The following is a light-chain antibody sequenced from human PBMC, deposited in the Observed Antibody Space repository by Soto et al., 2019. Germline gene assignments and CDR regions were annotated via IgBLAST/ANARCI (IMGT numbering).Light chain of an antibody. Sequence: QSVLTQPPSASGSPGQSVTISCTGTSSDVGAYKYVSWYQQYPGKAPKLMIYEVTKRPSGVPDRFSGSKSGNTGSLTVSGVQGEDEADYYCTSYVGNDIWVFGGGTKLTVL. CDR3: TSYVGNDIWV. CDR1: SSDVGAYKY. J-gene: IGLJ3*02. CDR2: EVT. V-gene: IGLV2-8*01.